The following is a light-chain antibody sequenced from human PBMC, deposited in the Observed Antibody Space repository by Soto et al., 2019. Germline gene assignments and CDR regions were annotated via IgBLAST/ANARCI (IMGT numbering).Light chain of an antibody. J-gene: IGKJ4*01. CDR2: LAS. Sequence: DVLMTQSPLSLPVTPGEPSSISCISSQSLLHSNGYNYLAWFLQKAGQSPQLLIYLASSRASGVPDRFSGSGSGTDFTLEISSVEAEDVGIYYCMQLLHPPLTFGGGTKVDIK. V-gene: IGKV2-28*01. CDR1: QSLLHSNGYNY. CDR3: MQLLHPPLT.